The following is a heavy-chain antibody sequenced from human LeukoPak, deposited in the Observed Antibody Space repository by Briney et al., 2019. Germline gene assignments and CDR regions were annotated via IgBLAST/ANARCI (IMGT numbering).Heavy chain of an antibody. Sequence: PGGSLRLSCAASGFTFSSYSMNWVRQAPGKGLEWVSYISSSSSTIYYADSVKGRFTISRDNAKNSLYLQMNSLRAEDTAVYYCARATYPYYYDSSGYYEDWGQGTLVTVSS. CDR3: ARATYPYYYDSSGYYED. D-gene: IGHD3-22*01. V-gene: IGHV3-48*01. CDR1: GFTFSSYS. CDR2: ISSSSSTI. J-gene: IGHJ4*02.